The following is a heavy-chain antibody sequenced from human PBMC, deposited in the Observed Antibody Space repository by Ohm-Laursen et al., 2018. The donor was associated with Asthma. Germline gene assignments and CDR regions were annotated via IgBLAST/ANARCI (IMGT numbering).Heavy chain of an antibody. Sequence: GSSVKVSCKASGYTFTSYAMNWVRQAPGQGLEWMGWINTNTGNPTYAQGFTGRFVFSLDTSVSTAYLQISSLKAEDTAVYYCARVIVELSEAEDYYYYGMDVWGQGTTVTVSS. CDR3: ARVIVELSEAEDYYYYGMDV. J-gene: IGHJ6*02. CDR2: INTNTGNP. CDR1: GYTFTSYA. D-gene: IGHD1-26*01. V-gene: IGHV7-4-1*02.